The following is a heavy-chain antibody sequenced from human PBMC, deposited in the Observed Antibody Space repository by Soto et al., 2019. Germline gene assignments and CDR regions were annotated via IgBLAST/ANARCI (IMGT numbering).Heavy chain of an antibody. CDR2: ISYDGSNK. CDR3: ANLPSSSFSLAY. D-gene: IGHD6-6*01. V-gene: IGHV3-30*18. J-gene: IGHJ4*02. Sequence: GGSLRLSCAASGFTFSSYGMHWVRQAPGKGLEWVAVISYDGSNKYYADSVKGRFTISRDNSKNTLYLQMNSLRAEDTAVYYCANLPSSSFSLAYWGQGTLVTVSS. CDR1: GFTFSSYG.